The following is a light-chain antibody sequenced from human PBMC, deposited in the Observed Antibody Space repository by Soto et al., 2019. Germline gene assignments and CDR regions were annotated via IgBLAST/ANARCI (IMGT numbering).Light chain of an antibody. V-gene: IGLV2-14*01. CDR3: SSYTSSSPHVV. J-gene: IGLJ2*01. Sequence: QSALTQPASVSGSPGQSITISCTGTSSDVGGYNYVSWYQQHPGKAPKLMIYDVSNRPSGVSNRFSGPKSGNTASLTISGLQAEDEADYYCSSYTSSSPHVVFGGGTRSPS. CDR2: DVS. CDR1: SSDVGGYNY.